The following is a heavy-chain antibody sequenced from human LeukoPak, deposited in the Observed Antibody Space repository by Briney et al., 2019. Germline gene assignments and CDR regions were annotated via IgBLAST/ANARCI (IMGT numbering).Heavy chain of an antibody. D-gene: IGHD3-3*01. CDR3: ARHAVGNYAFCSGYQTYYFDY. J-gene: IGHJ4*02. CDR2: IYYSGIT. Sequence: PSETLSVTCTVSGGSISSYYWSWSRQPPGKGLGGIGDIYYSGITNYNPSLKSRVTISVDTPRNQFSLKLSAVTAADTAVYYCARHAVGNYAFCSGYQTYYFDYWGQGTLVTVSS. V-gene: IGHV4-59*08. CDR1: GGSISSYY.